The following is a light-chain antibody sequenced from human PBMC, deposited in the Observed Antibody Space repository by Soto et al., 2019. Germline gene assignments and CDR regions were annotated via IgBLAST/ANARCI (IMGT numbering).Light chain of an antibody. CDR1: SSDIGAYNY. J-gene: IGLJ1*01. Sequence: QSALTQPASVSGSPGQSITISCTGTSSDIGAYNYVSWYQQNPGKAPKLMIYEVTKRPSGVSNRFSGSKSGNTASLTIFGLQAEDEADYYCSSYIDRSMRLFGTGTKSPS. V-gene: IGLV2-14*01. CDR3: SSYIDRSMRL. CDR2: EVT.